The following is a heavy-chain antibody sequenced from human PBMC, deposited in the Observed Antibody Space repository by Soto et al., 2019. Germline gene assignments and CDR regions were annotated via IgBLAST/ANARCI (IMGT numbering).Heavy chain of an antibody. V-gene: IGHV3-23*01. CDR2: ISGSGGST. J-gene: IGHJ1*01. Sequence: GGSLRLSCAASGFTFSSYAMSWVRQAPGKELEWVSAISGSGGSTYYADSVKGRFTISRDNSKNTLYLQMNSLRAEDTAVYYCAKDQGEYYYDSSGYYAEYFQHWGQGTLVTVSS. CDR3: AKDQGEYYYDSSGYYAEYFQH. CDR1: GFTFSSYA. D-gene: IGHD3-22*01.